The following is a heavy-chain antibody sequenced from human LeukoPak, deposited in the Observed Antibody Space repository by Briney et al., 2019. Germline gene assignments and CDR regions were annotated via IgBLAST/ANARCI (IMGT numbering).Heavy chain of an antibody. CDR3: AKDGVLYGDYGYFDY. CDR2: ISYDGSNK. CDR1: GFTFSSYG. Sequence: GGSLRLSCAASGFTFSSYGMHWVRQAPGKGLEWVAVISYDGSNKYYADSVKGRFTISRDNSKNTLYLQMNSLRAEDTAVYYCAKDGVLYGDYGYFDYWGQGTLVTVSS. V-gene: IGHV3-30*18. J-gene: IGHJ4*02. D-gene: IGHD4-17*01.